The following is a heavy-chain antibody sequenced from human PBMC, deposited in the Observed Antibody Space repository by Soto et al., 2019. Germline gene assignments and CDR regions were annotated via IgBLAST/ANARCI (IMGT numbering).Heavy chain of an antibody. D-gene: IGHD3-22*01. Sequence: SLTCTVSGGSISSYYWSWIRQPPGKGLEWIGYIYYSGITNYNPSLKSRVTISVDTSKNQFSLKLTSVTAADTAVYFCARTGKFYYYDMSGLPFDPWGPGVLVTVSS. J-gene: IGHJ5*02. CDR1: GGSISSYY. V-gene: IGHV4-59*12. CDR3: ARTGKFYYYDMSGLPFDP. CDR2: IYYSGIT.